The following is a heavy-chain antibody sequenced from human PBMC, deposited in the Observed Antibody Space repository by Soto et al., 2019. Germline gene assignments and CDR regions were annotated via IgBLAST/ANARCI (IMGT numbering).Heavy chain of an antibody. CDR1: GFTFSNYG. CDR2: ISYHGRDK. V-gene: IGHV3-30*03. D-gene: IGHD4-17*01. J-gene: IGHJ4*02. CDR3: AIDHLMTTVTTVGY. Sequence: QVQLVESGGGVVQPGRSLRLSCAASGFTFSNYGMHWVRQAPGKGLEWVAVISYHGRDKYYADSVKGRFTISRDNSKNTLYLEMNSLRAEDTAVYYCAIDHLMTTVTTVGYWGQGTLVTVSS.